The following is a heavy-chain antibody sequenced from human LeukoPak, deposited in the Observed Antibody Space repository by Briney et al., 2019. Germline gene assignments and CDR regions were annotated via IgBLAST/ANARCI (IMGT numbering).Heavy chain of an antibody. J-gene: IGHJ4*02. D-gene: IGHD3-22*01. CDR3: AKDPTYYYDSSGYTNPDY. CDR1: GFTFSSYS. CDR2: ISSSSSSTI. V-gene: IGHV3-48*01. Sequence: GGSLRLSCAASGFTFSSYSMNWVRQAPGKGLEWVSYISSSSSSTIYYADSVKGRFTISRDNSKNTLYLQMNSLRAEDTAVYYCAKDPTYYYDSSGYTNPDYWGQGTLVTVSS.